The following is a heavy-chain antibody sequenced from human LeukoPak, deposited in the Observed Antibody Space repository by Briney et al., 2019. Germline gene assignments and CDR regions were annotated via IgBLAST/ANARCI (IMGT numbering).Heavy chain of an antibody. D-gene: IGHD3-10*01. CDR3: AKDLNSGLFDP. Sequence: GGSLRLSCAASGFTFSSYSLNWVRQAPGKGLEWVSSISSSSSYIYYADSVKGRFTISRDNAKNSLFLQMNSLRAEDTAVYYCAKDLNSGLFDPWGQGTLVTVSS. V-gene: IGHV3-21*01. CDR1: GFTFSSYS. CDR2: ISSSSSYI. J-gene: IGHJ5*02.